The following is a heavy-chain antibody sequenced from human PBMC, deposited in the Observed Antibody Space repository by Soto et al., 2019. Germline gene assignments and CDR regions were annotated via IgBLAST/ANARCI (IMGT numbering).Heavy chain of an antibody. J-gene: IGHJ4*02. CDR2: INPIFGTT. CDR3: ASDPAGYYDNTGYFFDY. Sequence: QVNLVQSGAEVKKPGSSVKVSCKTSGGTFRSHAISWVRQAPGQGLEWMGGINPIFGTTNYAQKFQGRVTITADESTSTAYMDLSSLRSEDTAVYYCASDPAGYYDNTGYFFDYWGQGTLVTVSS. CDR1: GGTFRSHA. V-gene: IGHV1-69*01. D-gene: IGHD3-22*01.